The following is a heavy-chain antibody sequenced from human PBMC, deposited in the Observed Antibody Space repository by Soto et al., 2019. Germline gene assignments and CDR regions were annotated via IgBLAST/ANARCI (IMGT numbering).Heavy chain of an antibody. D-gene: IGHD4-17*01. J-gene: IGHJ4*02. CDR3: ARGRPDDYGDPDYFDY. CDR1: GVSISSGVYY. V-gene: IGHV4-31*03. Sequence: SETLSLTCNVSGVSISSGVYYWSWIRQHPAKGLEWIGHIYYSGSTYYNPSLKSRVTISVDTSKNQFSLKLSSVTAADTAVYYCARGRPDDYGDPDYFDYWGQGALVTVSS. CDR2: IYYSGST.